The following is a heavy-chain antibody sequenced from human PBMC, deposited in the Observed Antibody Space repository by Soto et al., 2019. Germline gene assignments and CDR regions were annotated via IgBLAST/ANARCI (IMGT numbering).Heavy chain of an antibody. J-gene: IGHJ4*02. V-gene: IGHV1-8*02. D-gene: IGHD3-10*01. Sequence: ASVKVSCKASGYTFTSYGISWVRQAPGQGLEWMGWMNPNSGNTGYAQKFQGRVTMTRNTSISTAYMELSSLRSEDTAVYYCARGFKTWGSGSYSPDYWGQGTLVTVSS. CDR3: ARGFKTWGSGSYSPDY. CDR2: MNPNSGNT. CDR1: GYTFTSYG.